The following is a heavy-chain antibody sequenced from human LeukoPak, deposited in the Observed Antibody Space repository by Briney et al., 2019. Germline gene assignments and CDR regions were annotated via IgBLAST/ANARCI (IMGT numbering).Heavy chain of an antibody. CDR2: IYPGDSGT. Sequence: GESLKISCKGSGDSFSTHWIGWVRQMPGKGREWIGLIYPGDSGTRYSPSFQGQVTFSVDKSISTAYLQWSSLKASDTAMYYCARNGAAGSPNRFFNWFDPWGQGTLVTVSS. J-gene: IGHJ5*02. D-gene: IGHD6-13*01. CDR1: GDSFSTHW. CDR3: ARNGAAGSPNRFFNWFDP. V-gene: IGHV5-51*01.